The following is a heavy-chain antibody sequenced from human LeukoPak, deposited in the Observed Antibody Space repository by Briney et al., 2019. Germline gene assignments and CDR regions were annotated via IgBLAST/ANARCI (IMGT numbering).Heavy chain of an antibody. CDR1: QFTFNGSW. V-gene: IGHV3-7*01. J-gene: IGHJ4*02. Sequence: GGSLRLSCADSQFTFNGSWMNWARQAPGKGLEWVANMDPTGSQKRYVDSVRGRFTISKDNPGASLYLDMHSLRAEDTAIYYCAIWTSGNYWGQGTLVTVSS. CDR2: MDPTGSQK. D-gene: IGHD1-1*01. CDR3: AIWTSGNY.